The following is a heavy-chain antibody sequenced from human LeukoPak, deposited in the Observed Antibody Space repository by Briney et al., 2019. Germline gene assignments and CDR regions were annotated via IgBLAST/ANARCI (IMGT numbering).Heavy chain of an antibody. D-gene: IGHD6-13*01. CDR2: ISSSSSYI. V-gene: IGHV3-21*01. CDR3: ATRIAAAGDLRY. J-gene: IGHJ4*02. Sequence: GGSLRLSCAASGFTFSSYSMNWVRQAPGKGLEWVSSISSSSSYIYYADSVKGRFTISRDNAKNSLYLQMNSLRAEDTAVYYCATRIAAAGDLRYWGQGTLVTVSS. CDR1: GFTFSSYS.